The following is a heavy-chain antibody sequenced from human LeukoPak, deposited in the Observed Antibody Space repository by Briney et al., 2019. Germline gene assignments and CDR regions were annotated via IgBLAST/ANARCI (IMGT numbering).Heavy chain of an antibody. CDR3: ARDGYDSSGYYPDY. V-gene: IGHV1-2*02. D-gene: IGHD3-22*01. J-gene: IGHJ4*02. Sequence: ASVKVSCKASGYTFTGYYMHWVRQAPGQGLEWMGWINANSGGTNYAQKFQGRVNMTRHTSISTAYMELSRLRSDDTAVYYCARDGYDSSGYYPDYWGQGTLVTVSS. CDR2: INANSGGT. CDR1: GYTFTGYY.